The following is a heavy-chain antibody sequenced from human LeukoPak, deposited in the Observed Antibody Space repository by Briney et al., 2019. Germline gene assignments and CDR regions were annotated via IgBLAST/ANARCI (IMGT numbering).Heavy chain of an antibody. D-gene: IGHD3-22*01. CDR1: GFTFSSYW. V-gene: IGHV3-7*01. CDR2: IKQDGSEK. J-gene: IGHJ4*02. Sequence: GGSLRLSCAASGFTFSSYWMSWVRQAPGKGLEWVANIKQDGSEKYYVDSVKGRFTISRDNAKNSLYLQMNSLRAEDTAVYYCARSNYDSSGYYYGGLNRHFDHWGQGTLVNVSS. CDR3: ARSNYDSSGYYYGGLNRHFDH.